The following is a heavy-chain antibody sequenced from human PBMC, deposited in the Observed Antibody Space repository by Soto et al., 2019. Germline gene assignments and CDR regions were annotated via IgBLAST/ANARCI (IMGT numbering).Heavy chain of an antibody. J-gene: IGHJ4*02. Sequence: SETLSLTCTVSGGSISSYYWSWIRQPPGKGLEWIGYIYYSGSTNYNPSLKSRVTISVDTSKNQISLKLSSVTAADTAVYYCAGDSLGLSFDYWGQGTLVTVSS. CDR3: AGDSLGLSFDY. CDR2: IYYSGST. CDR1: GGSISSYY. V-gene: IGHV4-59*01.